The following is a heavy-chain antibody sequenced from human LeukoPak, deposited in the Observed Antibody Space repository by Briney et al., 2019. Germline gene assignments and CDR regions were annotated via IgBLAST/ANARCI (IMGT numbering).Heavy chain of an antibody. CDR3: ARRWNYGRNYYIDV. V-gene: IGHV4-34*01. D-gene: IGHD1-7*01. J-gene: IGHJ6*03. CDR1: GGSFSNYY. CDR2: INDSGRI. Sequence: SETLSLTCAVYGGSFSNYYWSWIPQPPGKGLEWIGEINDSGRINYNPSLMSRVTISVDTSKNQFSLRLTSVTARDTAVYYCARRWNYGRNYYIDVWGKGATVSVSS.